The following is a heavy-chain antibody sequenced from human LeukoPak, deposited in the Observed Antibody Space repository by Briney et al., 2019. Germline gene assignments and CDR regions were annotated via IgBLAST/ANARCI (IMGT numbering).Heavy chain of an antibody. CDR2: ISAGGGTT. CDR1: AFTFNNFA. Sequence: GGSLRPSCAASAFTFNNFAMSWVRQAPGKGLEWVSGISAGGGTTIYVDSVKGRFTISRDNSKNTLYLQMNSLRAEDTAVYYCARRDSSRSFDYWGQGTLVTVSS. CDR3: ARRDSSRSFDY. J-gene: IGHJ4*02. D-gene: IGHD6-6*01. V-gene: IGHV3-23*01.